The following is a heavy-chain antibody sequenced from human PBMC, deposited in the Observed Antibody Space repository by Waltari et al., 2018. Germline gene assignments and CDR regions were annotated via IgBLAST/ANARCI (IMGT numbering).Heavy chain of an antibody. CDR3: ARGGRRGAYIDY. CDR1: GFNFRGYR. J-gene: IGHJ4*02. CDR2: ISTSSSFI. Sequence: EVQLVESGGDLVKPGGALRLSCVVSGFNFRGYRLKWVRQAPGKGLEWVASISTSSSFIYYADSVKGRFLISRHSSENTLYLQMNSLRDDDTAIYYCARGGRRGAYIDYWGQGTLVTVSS. V-gene: IGHV3-21*04. D-gene: IGHD3-10*01.